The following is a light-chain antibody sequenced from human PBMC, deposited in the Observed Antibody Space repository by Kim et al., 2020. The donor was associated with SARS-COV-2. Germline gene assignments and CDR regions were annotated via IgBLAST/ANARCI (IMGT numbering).Light chain of an antibody. CDR2: GAS. Sequence: SPGEKATLSCTASQSVTNNHVAWYQQKPGQAPRLLICGASSRATGIPDGFSASGSGTDFTLTISRLEPEDFAVFYCQQYGSSRRSFGQGTKLEI. CDR3: QQYGSSRRS. V-gene: IGKV3-20*01. J-gene: IGKJ2*01. CDR1: QSVTNNH.